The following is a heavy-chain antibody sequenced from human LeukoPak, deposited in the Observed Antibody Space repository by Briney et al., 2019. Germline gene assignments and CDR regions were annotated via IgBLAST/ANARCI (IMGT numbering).Heavy chain of an antibody. V-gene: IGHV3-48*01. Sequence: PGGSLRLSCVGSGFPFSSYSMIWVRQAPGKGLEWVSYISSGGSSIYFVDSVKGRFTVSRDNAKNSLFLQMNSPRVEDTSTYFCARVKGSYFDYWGQGTLVTVSS. CDR2: ISSGGSSI. J-gene: IGHJ4*02. CDR1: GFPFSSYS. CDR3: ARVKGSYFDY. D-gene: IGHD2-15*01.